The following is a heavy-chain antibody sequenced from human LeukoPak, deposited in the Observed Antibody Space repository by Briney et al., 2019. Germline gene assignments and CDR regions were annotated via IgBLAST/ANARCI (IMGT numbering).Heavy chain of an antibody. CDR1: GCSVSSSSYY. V-gene: IGHV4-39*01. Sequence: SETLSLTCTVSGCSVSSSSYYWGWIRQPPGKGLEWIGSSYYSGSTYYKPSLKSRVTISAHTPKNQFSLQLSSVTAADTPVYYCARTVYSSGYYVFDYWGQGHLVSVSS. D-gene: IGHD3-22*01. CDR3: ARTVYSSGYYVFDY. J-gene: IGHJ4*02. CDR2: SYYSGST.